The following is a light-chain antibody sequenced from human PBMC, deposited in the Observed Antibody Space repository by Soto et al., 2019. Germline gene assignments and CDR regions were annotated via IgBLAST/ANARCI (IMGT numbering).Light chain of an antibody. J-gene: IGLJ1*01. Sequence: QSALTQPASVSGSPGQSSTISCTGTSSDVGGYNYVSWYQQHPGKAPKLMIYEVSNRPTGVSNRFSGSKSGNTASLTISGRQDDDEADYYCSSYTSSSTLCVFGTGTKLTVL. CDR3: SSYTSSSTLCV. V-gene: IGLV2-14*01. CDR2: EVS. CDR1: SSDVGGYNY.